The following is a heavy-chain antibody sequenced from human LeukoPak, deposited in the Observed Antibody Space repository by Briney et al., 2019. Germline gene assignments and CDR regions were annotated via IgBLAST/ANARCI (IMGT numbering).Heavy chain of an antibody. CDR3: ARGLDTYYYDSSGYTFDY. CDR1: GGSFSGYY. J-gene: IGHJ4*02. V-gene: IGHV4-34*01. CDR2: FNHSGST. D-gene: IGHD3-22*01. Sequence: PSETLSLTCAVYGGSFSGYYWSWVRQPPGKGLEWIGEFNHSGSTNYNPSLKSRVTISVDTSKNQFSLKLSSVTAADTAVYYCARGLDTYYYDSSGYTFDYWGQGTLVTVSS.